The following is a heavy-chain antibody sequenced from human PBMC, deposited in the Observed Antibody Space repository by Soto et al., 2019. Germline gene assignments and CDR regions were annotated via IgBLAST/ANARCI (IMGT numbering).Heavy chain of an antibody. D-gene: IGHD3-10*01. V-gene: IGHV4-39*01. CDR2: IYYDGTT. J-gene: IGHJ3*01. Sequence: SETLSLTCTVSGDSISDSTYYWGWVRQSPGQGLEWFGSIYYDGTTFYNPSLKSRLTISVDTSKNQFSLKLSSVSAADTALYYCARHGVNSPIQVWGQGTMVTVSS. CDR3: ARHGVNSPIQV. CDR1: GDSISDSTYY.